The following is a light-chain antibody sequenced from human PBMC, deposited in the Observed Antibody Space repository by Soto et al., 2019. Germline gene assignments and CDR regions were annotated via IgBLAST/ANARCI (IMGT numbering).Light chain of an antibody. J-gene: IGLJ3*02. CDR1: TGHSTYA. Sequence: QLVLTQSPSASASLGASVKLTCTLSTGHSTYAIAWHQQQPEKGPRYLMKLNSGGSHTRGDGIPDRFSGSSSGAERYLTISSLQSEDEADYYCQTWVTGLWVFGGGTKLTVL. CDR3: QTWVTGLWV. CDR2: LNSGGSH. V-gene: IGLV4-69*01.